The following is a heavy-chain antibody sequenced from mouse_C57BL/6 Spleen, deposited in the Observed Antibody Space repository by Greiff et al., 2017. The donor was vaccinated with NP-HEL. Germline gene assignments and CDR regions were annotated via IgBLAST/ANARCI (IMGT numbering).Heavy chain of an antibody. Sequence: VQLQQSGAELARPWASVKLSCNASGYTFTSYGISWVKQRTGQGLEWIGEIYPRSGTTSYNAKITGKATMTADKYSNTAYMELRILTSDDSAVYFCAREKGPSYGSSYWYFDVWGTGTTVTVSS. CDR1: GYTFTSYG. J-gene: IGHJ1*03. CDR2: IYPRSGTT. CDR3: AREKGPSYGSSYWYFDV. V-gene: IGHV1-81*01. D-gene: IGHD1-1*01.